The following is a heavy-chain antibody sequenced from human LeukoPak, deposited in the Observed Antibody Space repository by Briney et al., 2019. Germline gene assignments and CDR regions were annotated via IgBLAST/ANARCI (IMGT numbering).Heavy chain of an antibody. CDR3: AKDRITIFSYGMDV. Sequence: GGSLRLSCAASGFTFDDYAMHWVRQAPGKGLEWVSLISGDGGSTYYADSVKGRFTISRDNSKNSLYLQMNSLTTEDTALYCCAKDRITIFSYGMDVWGQGTTVTVSS. D-gene: IGHD3-9*01. CDR2: ISGDGGST. CDR1: GFTFDDYA. V-gene: IGHV3-43*02. J-gene: IGHJ6*02.